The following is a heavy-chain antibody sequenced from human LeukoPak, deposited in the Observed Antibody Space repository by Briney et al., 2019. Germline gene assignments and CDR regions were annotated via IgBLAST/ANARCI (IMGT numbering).Heavy chain of an antibody. D-gene: IGHD5-18*01. CDR2: INPDGNKK. CDR1: GFTFSSYW. CDR3: ARDLAYSRLDY. Sequence: GGSLRLSCAASGFTFSSYWMSWVRQAPGKGLEWVASINPDGNKKYSADSVKGRFTISRDNAENSLYLQMNSLRVEDTAFYYCARDLAYSRLDYWGQGMLVTVSS. V-gene: IGHV3-7*01. J-gene: IGHJ4*02.